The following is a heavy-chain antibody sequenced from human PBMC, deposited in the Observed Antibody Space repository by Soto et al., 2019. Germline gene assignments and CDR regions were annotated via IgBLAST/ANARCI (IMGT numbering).Heavy chain of an antibody. CDR3: TSPPGKAAGGGDY. CDR2: IRSKANSYAT. Sequence: EVQLVESGGGLVQPGGSLKLSCAASGFTFSGSAMHWVRQASGKGLEWVGRIRSKANSYATAYAASVKGRFTISRDDSKNTAYLQMNSLKTEDTAVNYCTSPPGKAAGGGDYWGQGTLVTVSS. J-gene: IGHJ4*02. D-gene: IGHD6-13*01. V-gene: IGHV3-73*02. CDR1: GFTFSGSA.